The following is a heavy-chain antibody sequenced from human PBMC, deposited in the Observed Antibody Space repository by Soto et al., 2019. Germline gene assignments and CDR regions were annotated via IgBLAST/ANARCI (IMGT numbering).Heavy chain of an antibody. CDR1: GYTFINYG. CDR2: ISTFNGNT. CDR3: TTENTGTRPTAALDF. J-gene: IGHJ4*02. D-gene: IGHD6-25*01. V-gene: IGHV1-18*04. Sequence: QVQLVQSGGEVKKPGASVKVSCKTSGYTFINYGITWVRQAPGQGLEWMGWISTFNGNTNYAQKFQGRVTMTRDTSTTTAYMELRTLRSDDTAMYYCTTENTGTRPTAALDFWGQGTLVTVSS.